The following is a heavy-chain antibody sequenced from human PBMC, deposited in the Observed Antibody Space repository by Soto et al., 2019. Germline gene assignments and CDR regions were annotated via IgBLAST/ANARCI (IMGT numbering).Heavy chain of an antibody. J-gene: IGHJ4*02. CDR3: ARAPDVLYYFDY. CDR1: GFTFSSYG. Sequence: GGSLRLSCAASGFTFSSYGMHWVRQAPGKGLEWVAVIWYDGSNKYYADSVKGRFTISRDNSKNTLYLQMNSLRAEDTAVYYCARAPDVLYYFDYWGQGTLVTVSS. V-gene: IGHV3-33*01. CDR2: IWYDGSNK.